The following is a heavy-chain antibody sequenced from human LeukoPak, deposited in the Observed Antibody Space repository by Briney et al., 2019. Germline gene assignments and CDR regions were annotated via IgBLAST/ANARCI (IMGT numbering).Heavy chain of an antibody. Sequence: ASVKVSCKASGYTFINYYKHWVRQAPGQGLEWMGIINPSGGSTSYAQKFQGRVTMTRDTSTSTVYMELSSLRSEDTAVYYCARVYFDAFDMRGRGTMVTVSS. CDR3: ARVYFDAFDM. V-gene: IGHV1-46*01. CDR1: GYTFINYY. CDR2: INPSGGST. D-gene: IGHD3-10*01. J-gene: IGHJ3*02.